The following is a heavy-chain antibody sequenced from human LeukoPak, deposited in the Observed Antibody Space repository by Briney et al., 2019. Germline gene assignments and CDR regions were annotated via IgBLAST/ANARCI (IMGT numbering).Heavy chain of an antibody. CDR2: IYYSGST. Sequence: SETLSLTCTVSGGSISSSSYYWGWIRQPPGKGLEWIGSIYYSGSTNYNPSLQSRVTISVDTSKNQFSLNLNSVTAADTAVYYCARGGAARLHFQNWGQGTLVTVSS. V-gene: IGHV4-39*07. D-gene: IGHD6-6*01. J-gene: IGHJ1*01. CDR3: ARGGAARLHFQN. CDR1: GGSISSSSYY.